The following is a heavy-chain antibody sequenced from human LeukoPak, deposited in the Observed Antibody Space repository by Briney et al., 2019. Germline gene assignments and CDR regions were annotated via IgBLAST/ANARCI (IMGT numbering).Heavy chain of an antibody. Sequence: PSETLSLTCTVSGGSISSYYWSWIRQPPGKGLEWIGYIYYSGSTNYNPSLKSRVTISVDTSKNQFSLKLSSVTAADTAVYYCARVSYYDILTGYYIRRNYYFDYWGQGTLVTVSS. CDR3: ARVSYYDILTGYYIRRNYYFDY. CDR2: IYYSGST. V-gene: IGHV4-59*01. J-gene: IGHJ4*02. D-gene: IGHD3-9*01. CDR1: GGSISSYY.